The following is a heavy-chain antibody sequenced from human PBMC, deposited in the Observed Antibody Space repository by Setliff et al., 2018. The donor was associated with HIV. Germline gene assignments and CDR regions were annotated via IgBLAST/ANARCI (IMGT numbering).Heavy chain of an antibody. Sequence: AASVKVSCKISGYIFSRYGVTWVRQAPGQGLEWMGYISGYTGITHYAQNFQGRVTMTTDPSKYTAYMELRSLKYDDTGVYYCATPTYCSGDTCYSRGYYYMDVWGKGTTVTVSS. D-gene: IGHD2-15*01. J-gene: IGHJ6*03. V-gene: IGHV1-18*01. CDR2: ISGYTGIT. CDR1: GYIFSRYG. CDR3: ATPTYCSGDTCYSRGYYYMDV.